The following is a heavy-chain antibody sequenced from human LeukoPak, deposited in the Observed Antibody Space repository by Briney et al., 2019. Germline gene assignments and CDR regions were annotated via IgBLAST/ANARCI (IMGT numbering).Heavy chain of an antibody. CDR2: ISYDGTVK. CDR1: GFAFSKYA. V-gene: IGHV3-30-3*01. Sequence: GGSLRLSCAASGFAFSKYAIHWVRQAPGKGLEWVAFISYDGTVKYYADSVKGRFTISRDSSKNTLYLQMNSLRAEDTAVYYCAKDLITYGSGSYPEDAFDIWGQGTMVTVSS. D-gene: IGHD3-10*01. J-gene: IGHJ3*02. CDR3: AKDLITYGSGSYPEDAFDI.